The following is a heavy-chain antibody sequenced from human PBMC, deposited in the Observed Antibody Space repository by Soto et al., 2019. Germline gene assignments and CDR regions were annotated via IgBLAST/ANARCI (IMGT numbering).Heavy chain of an antibody. V-gene: IGHV4-31*03. CDR3: ARGGYCSSTSCPKKANWFDP. D-gene: IGHD2-2*01. CDR2: IYYSGST. CDR1: GGSISSGGYY. Sequence: PSETLSLTCTVSGGSISSGGYYWSWIRQHPGKGLEWIGYIYYSGSTYYNPSLKSRVTISVDTSKNQFSLKLSSVTAADTAVYYCARGGYCSSTSCPKKANWFDPWGQGTLVTVSS. J-gene: IGHJ5*02.